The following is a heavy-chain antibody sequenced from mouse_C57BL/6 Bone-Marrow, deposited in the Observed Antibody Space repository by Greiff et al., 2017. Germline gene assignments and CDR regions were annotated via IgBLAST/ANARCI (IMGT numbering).Heavy chain of an antibody. D-gene: IGHD2-10*02. J-gene: IGHJ3*01. CDR2: IHPNSGST. V-gene: IGHV1-64*01. Sequence: VQLQQPGAELVKPGASVKLSCKASGYTFTSYWMHWVKQRPGQGLEWIGMIHPNSGSTNYNEKFKSKATLTVDKSSSTAYMQLSSLTSEDSAVDYCARGVWLGFAYWGQGTLVTVSA. CDR3: ARGVWLGFAY. CDR1: GYTFTSYW.